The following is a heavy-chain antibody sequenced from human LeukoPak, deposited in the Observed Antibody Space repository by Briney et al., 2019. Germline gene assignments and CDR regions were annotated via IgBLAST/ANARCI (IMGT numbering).Heavy chain of an antibody. CDR1: GGSISSYY. CDR3: ARQPYYYDSSAVDAFDI. Sequence: SSETLSLTCTVSGGSISSYYWSWIRQPPGKGLDWIGYIYYSGSTNYSPSLKSRVTISLDTSKNQFSLKLSSVTAADTAVYYCARQPYYYDSSAVDAFDIWGQGTMVTVSS. J-gene: IGHJ3*02. D-gene: IGHD3-22*01. V-gene: IGHV4-59*08. CDR2: IYYSGST.